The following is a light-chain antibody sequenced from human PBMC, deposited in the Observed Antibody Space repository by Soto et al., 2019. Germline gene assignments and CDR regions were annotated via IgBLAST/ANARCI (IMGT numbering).Light chain of an antibody. CDR2: NAS. V-gene: IGKV1-5*03. CDR3: QHYNSYSEA. J-gene: IGKJ1*01. CDR1: QTISSS. Sequence: DIQMTQSPSTLSVSVGDRVTITCRASQTISSSLAGYQQKPGKAPKLLIYNASTLKSGVPSRFSGSGSGTEFTLTISRLQPDDFATYYCQHYNSYSEAFGQGTKVELK.